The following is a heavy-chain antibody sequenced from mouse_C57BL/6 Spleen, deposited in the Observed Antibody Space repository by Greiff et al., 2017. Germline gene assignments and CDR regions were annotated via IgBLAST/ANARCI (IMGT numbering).Heavy chain of an antibody. CDR3: ARGRLRQNYFDY. V-gene: IGHV1-19*01. CDR2: INPYNGGT. D-gene: IGHD2-4*01. Sequence: VQLQQSGPVLVKPGASVKMSCKASGYTFTDYYMNWVKQSHGKSLEWIGVINPYNGGTSYNQKFKGKATLTVDKSSSTAYMELNSLTSEDSAVYYCARGRLRQNYFDYWGKGTTLTVSS. CDR1: GYTFTDYY. J-gene: IGHJ2*01.